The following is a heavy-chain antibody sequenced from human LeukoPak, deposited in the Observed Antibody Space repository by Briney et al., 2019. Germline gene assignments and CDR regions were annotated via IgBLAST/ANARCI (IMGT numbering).Heavy chain of an antibody. V-gene: IGHV3-23*01. CDR3: AKGRAGGNWGLIDC. CDR1: GFAFNNYP. J-gene: IGHJ4*02. Sequence: GGSLRLSCAASGFAFNNYPMNWVRQAPGRGLEWVSAISGSGSAIYYADSVRGRFTISRDNSKNTLYLQMNSLRAEDTAVYYCAKGRAGGNWGLIDCWGQGTLVTVSS. D-gene: IGHD7-27*01. CDR2: ISGSGSAI.